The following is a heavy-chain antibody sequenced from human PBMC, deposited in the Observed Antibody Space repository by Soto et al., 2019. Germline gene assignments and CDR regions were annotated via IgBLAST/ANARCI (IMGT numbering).Heavy chain of an antibody. D-gene: IGHD2-2*01. CDR3: ARVHCSSTSCYFDY. CDR1: GGSISSYY. V-gene: IGHV4-59*01. CDR2: IYYSGST. J-gene: IGHJ4*02. Sequence: SETLSLTCTVSGGSISSYYWSWIRQPPGKGLEWIGYIYYSGSTNYNPSLKSRVTISVDTSKNQFSLKLSSVTAADTAVYYCARVHCSSTSCYFDYWGQGTLVTVSS.